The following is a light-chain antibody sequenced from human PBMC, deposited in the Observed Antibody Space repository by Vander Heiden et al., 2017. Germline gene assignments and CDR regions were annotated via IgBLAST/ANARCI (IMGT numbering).Light chain of an antibody. Sequence: IQMTQSPSSLSASVGDRVTITCRASQSISTYLNWYRQKPGKAPKLLISAASSLQSGVPSRFSGSGSGTDFTLTISSLQPEDFATYYCQQSDSTPLTFGGGTKVEIK. J-gene: IGKJ4*01. CDR2: AAS. CDR1: QSISTY. V-gene: IGKV1-39*01. CDR3: QQSDSTPLT.